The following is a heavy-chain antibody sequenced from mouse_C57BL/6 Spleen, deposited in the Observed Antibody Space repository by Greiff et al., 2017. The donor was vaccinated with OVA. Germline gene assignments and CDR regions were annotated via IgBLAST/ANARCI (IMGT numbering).Heavy chain of an antibody. CDR2: IDPANGNT. CDR1: GFNIKNTY. V-gene: IGHV14-3*01. D-gene: IGHD1-1*01. Sequence: EVQGVESVAELVRPGASVKLSCTASGFNIKNTYMHWVKQRPEQGLEWIGRIDPANGNTKYAPKFQGKATITADTSSNTAYLQLSSLTSEDTAIYYCARGITTVVATHWYFDVWGTGTTVTVSS. CDR3: ARGITTVVATHWYFDV. J-gene: IGHJ1*03.